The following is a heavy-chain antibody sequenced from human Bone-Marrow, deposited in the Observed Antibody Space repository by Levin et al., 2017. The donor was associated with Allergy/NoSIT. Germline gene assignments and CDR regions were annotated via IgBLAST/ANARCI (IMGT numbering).Heavy chain of an antibody. CDR3: ARVAHWNYYFDY. CDR2: IYYSGST. J-gene: IGHJ4*02. Sequence: SETLSLTCTVSGGSISSYYWSWIRQPPGKGLEWIGYIYYSGSTNYNPSLKSRVTISVDTSKNQFSLKLSSVTAADTAVYYCARVAHWNYYFDYWGQGTLVTVSS. V-gene: IGHV4-59*01. D-gene: IGHD1-7*01. CDR1: GGSISSYY.